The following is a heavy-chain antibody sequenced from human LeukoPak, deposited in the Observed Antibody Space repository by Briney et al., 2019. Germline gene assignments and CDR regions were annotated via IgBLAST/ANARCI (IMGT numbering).Heavy chain of an antibody. CDR1: GFTFSSYS. V-gene: IGHV3-21*01. J-gene: IGHJ6*02. CDR3: ASEYSGSYLMDV. D-gene: IGHD1-26*01. CDR2: ISSSSSYI. Sequence: GGSLRLSCAASGFTFSSYSMNWVRQAPGKGLEWVSSISSSSSYIYYADSVKGRFTISRDNAKNSLYLQMNSLRAEDTAVYYCASEYSGSYLMDVWGQGTTVTVS.